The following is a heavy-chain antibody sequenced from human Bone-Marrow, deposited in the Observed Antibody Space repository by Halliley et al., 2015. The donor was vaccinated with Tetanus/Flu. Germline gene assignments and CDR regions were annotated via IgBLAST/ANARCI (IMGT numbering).Heavy chain of an antibody. CDR2: IFPGDSET. Sequence: QLVQSGAEVKKPGESLKISCKGSGYSFSDYWIGWVRQMPGQGLESMGIIFPGDSETRYGQSFQGQVTISADPSISTAYLQWSSPKASDSAIYFCARRQGIAVSDDNYYYGLDVWGQGTTVTV. J-gene: IGHJ6*02. CDR1: GYSFSDYW. V-gene: IGHV5-51*01. CDR3: ARRQGIAVSDDNYYYGLDV. D-gene: IGHD6-19*01.